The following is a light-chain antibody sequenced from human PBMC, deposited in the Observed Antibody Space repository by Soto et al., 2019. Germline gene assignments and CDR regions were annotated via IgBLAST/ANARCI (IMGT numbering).Light chain of an antibody. V-gene: IGLV2-14*01. Sequence: QSVLTQPASVSGSPGQSITISCTGTSSDVGGYNYVSWYQQHPGKAPKLMIYDVSNRPSGVSNRCSGSKSGNTASLTISGLQAEDEADYYCSSYTSSSTPVFGTGTKVTVL. J-gene: IGLJ1*01. CDR2: DVS. CDR3: SSYTSSSTPV. CDR1: SSDVGGYNY.